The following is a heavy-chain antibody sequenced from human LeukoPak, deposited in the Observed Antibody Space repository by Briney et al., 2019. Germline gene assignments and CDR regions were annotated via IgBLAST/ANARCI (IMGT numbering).Heavy chain of an antibody. D-gene: IGHD6-13*01. V-gene: IGHV5-51*01. Sequence: GESLKISCKGSGNSFASYWVGWVRQMPGKGLEWMGIIYPDDSDTRYSPSFQGQVTITADKSISTGYLQWNSLKASDTAMYFCARRIAGSGSDYWGQGTLVTVSS. CDR1: GNSFASYW. CDR3: ARRIAGSGSDY. CDR2: IYPDDSDT. J-gene: IGHJ4*02.